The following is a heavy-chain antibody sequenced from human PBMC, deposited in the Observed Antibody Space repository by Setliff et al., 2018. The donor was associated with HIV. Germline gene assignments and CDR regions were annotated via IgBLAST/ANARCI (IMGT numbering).Heavy chain of an antibody. CDR3: AREHCSGGSCNGFDI. V-gene: IGHV4-39*01. Sequence: SETLSLTCTVSGGSISSTSYYWGWIRQPPGTGLEWIGSISSSGNTYYNPSLKSRVTTSVDTSRNQFSLKLGSVTAADTAMYYCAREHCSGGSCNGFDIWGQGTMVTVSS. CDR2: ISSSGNT. CDR1: GGSISSTSYY. D-gene: IGHD2-15*01. J-gene: IGHJ3*02.